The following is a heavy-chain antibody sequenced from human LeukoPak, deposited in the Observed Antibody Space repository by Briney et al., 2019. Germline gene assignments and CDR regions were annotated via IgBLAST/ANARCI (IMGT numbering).Heavy chain of an antibody. CDR3: AKSPGYSSSWYKYNWFDP. D-gene: IGHD6-13*01. CDR2: ISGSGGST. J-gene: IGHJ5*02. V-gene: IGHV3-23*01. CDR1: GFTFSSYA. Sequence: GGSLRLSCEASGFTFSSYAMSWVRQAPGKGLEWVSAISGSGGSTYYADSVKGRFTISRDNSKNTLYLQMNSLRAEDTAVYYCAKSPGYSSSWYKYNWFDPWGQGTLVTVSS.